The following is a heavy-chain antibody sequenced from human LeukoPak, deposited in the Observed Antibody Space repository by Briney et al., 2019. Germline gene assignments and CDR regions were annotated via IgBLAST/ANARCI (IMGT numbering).Heavy chain of an antibody. CDR1: GFTFSSSW. CDR2: INTDGSTT. Sequence: GGSLRLSCAASGFTFSSSWMHWVRQAPGKGLVWVSRINTDGSTTTYADSVKGRFTISRDNAKNTVYLQMNSLRAEDTAVYYCARAGGYSGHDYGDSAFDIWGQGTMVTVSS. V-gene: IGHV3-74*01. D-gene: IGHD5-12*01. J-gene: IGHJ3*02. CDR3: ARAGGYSGHDYGDSAFDI.